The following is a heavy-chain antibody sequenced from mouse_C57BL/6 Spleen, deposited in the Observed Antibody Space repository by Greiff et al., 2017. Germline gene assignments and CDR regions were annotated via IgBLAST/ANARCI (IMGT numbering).Heavy chain of an antibody. CDR3: ARRERSHYEYAYFDY. CDR2: IYPRSGNT. CDR1: GYTFTSYG. V-gene: IGHV1-81*01. D-gene: IGHD2-4*01. Sequence: QVQLQQSGAELARPGASVKLSCKASGYTFTSYGISWVKQRTGQGLEWIGEIYPRSGNTYYNEKFKGKATLTADKSSSTAYMELRSLTSEDSAVYFCARRERSHYEYAYFDYWGQGTTLTVSS. J-gene: IGHJ2*01.